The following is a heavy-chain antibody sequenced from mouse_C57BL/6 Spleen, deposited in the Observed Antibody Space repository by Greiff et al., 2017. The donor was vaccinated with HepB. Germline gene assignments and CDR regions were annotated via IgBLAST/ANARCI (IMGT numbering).Heavy chain of an antibody. J-gene: IGHJ2*01. CDR1: GYTFTDYY. Sequence: EVQLQQSGPELVKPGASVKISCKASGYTFTDYYMNWVKQSHGKSLEWIGDINPNNGGTSYNQKFKGKATLTVDKSSSTAYMELRSLTSEDSAVYYCARYDYAFDYWGQGTTLTVSS. CDR2: INPNNGGT. D-gene: IGHD2-4*01. CDR3: ARYDYAFDY. V-gene: IGHV1-26*01.